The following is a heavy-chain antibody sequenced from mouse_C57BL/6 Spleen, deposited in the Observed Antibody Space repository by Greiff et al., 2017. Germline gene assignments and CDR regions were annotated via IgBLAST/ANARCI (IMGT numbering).Heavy chain of an antibody. V-gene: IGHV1-81*01. J-gene: IGHJ4*01. D-gene: IGHD3-3*01. CDR2: IYPRSGNN. CDR1: GYTFTSYG. Sequence: VKLQESGAELARPGASVKLSCKASGYTFTSYGISWVKQRTGKGLEWIGEIYPRSGNNYYNEKFKGKATLTADKSSSTAYMELRSLTSEDSAVYFCARRDSFYAMDYWGQGTSVTVSS. CDR3: ARRDSFYAMDY.